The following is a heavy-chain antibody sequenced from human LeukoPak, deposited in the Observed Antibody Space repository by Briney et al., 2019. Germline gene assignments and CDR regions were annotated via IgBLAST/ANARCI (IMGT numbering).Heavy chain of an antibody. CDR1: GGSFSGYY. D-gene: IGHD6-19*01. Sequence: SETLSLTCAAYGGSFSGYYWSWIRQPPGKGLEWIGEINHSGSTNYNPSLKSRVTISVDTSKNQFSLKLSSVTAADTAVYYCARGWGLYSSGWKNWGQGTLVTVSS. J-gene: IGHJ4*02. CDR3: ARGWGLYSSGWKN. V-gene: IGHV4-34*01. CDR2: INHSGST.